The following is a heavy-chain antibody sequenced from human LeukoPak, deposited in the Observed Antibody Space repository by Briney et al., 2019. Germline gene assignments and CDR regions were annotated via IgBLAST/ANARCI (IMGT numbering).Heavy chain of an antibody. CDR3: ARHGPGSDAFDI. CDR2: IYTSGST. V-gene: IGHV4-4*09. D-gene: IGHD2-8*01. Sequence: SETLSLTCTVPGGSISSYYWSWIRQPPGKGLEWIGYIYTSGSTNYNPSLKSRVTISVDTSKNQFSLKLSSVTAAHTAVYYRARHGPGSDAFDIWGQGTMVTVSS. CDR1: GGSISSYY. J-gene: IGHJ3*02.